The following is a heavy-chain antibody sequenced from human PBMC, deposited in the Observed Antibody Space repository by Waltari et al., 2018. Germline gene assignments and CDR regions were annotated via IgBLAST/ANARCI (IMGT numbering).Heavy chain of an antibody. V-gene: IGHV1-2*02. CDR3: AKDRTIFGVVRGGYDAFDI. CDR1: GYTFTAYY. CDR2: INPSSGGT. J-gene: IGHJ3*02. Sequence: QVQLVQSGAEVKKPGASVKVSCKASGYTFTAYYIHWVRQAPGQGLEWMGWINPSSGGTNYVQKFQGRVTMTRDTSITTASLELSRLTSDEAAVYYCAKDRTIFGVVRGGYDAFDIWGQGTMVTVSS. D-gene: IGHD3-3*01.